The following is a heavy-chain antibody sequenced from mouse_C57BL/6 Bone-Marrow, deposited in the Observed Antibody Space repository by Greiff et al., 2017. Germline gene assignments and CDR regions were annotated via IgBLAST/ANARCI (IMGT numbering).Heavy chain of an antibody. CDR3: TTGYGSFAY. J-gene: IGHJ3*01. Sequence: EVKLMESGAELVRPGASVKLSCTASGFNIKDDYMHWVKQRPEQGLEWIGWIDPENGDTEYASKFQGKATITADTSSNTAYLQLSSLTSEDTAVYYCTTGYGSFAYWGQGTLVTVSA. CDR1: GFNIKDDY. V-gene: IGHV14-4*01. D-gene: IGHD2-2*01. CDR2: IDPENGDT.